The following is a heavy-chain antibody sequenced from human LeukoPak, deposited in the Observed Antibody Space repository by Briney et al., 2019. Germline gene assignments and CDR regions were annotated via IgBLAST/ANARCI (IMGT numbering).Heavy chain of an antibody. J-gene: IGHJ4*02. V-gene: IGHV3-21*01. CDR1: GFTFSTYS. Sequence: GGSLRLSCAASGFTFSTYSMHWVRQAPGKGLEWVSSISGSSTYINYADSAKGRFTISRDNAKNSLHLQMNSLRAEDTAVYYCARGGSYFDYWGQGTLVTVSS. CDR2: ISGSSTYI. D-gene: IGHD1-26*01. CDR3: ARGGSYFDY.